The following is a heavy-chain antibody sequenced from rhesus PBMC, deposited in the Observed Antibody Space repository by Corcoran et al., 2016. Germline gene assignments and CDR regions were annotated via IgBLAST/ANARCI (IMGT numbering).Heavy chain of an antibody. V-gene: IGHV4-169*01. Sequence: QLQLQESGPGLVKPSETLSVTCAVSGGSISSSYWSWIRQAPGTGLEWIGYIFGSGRSTNYNPSLKSRVTLSVDTSKNQLSLKLSSVTAADTAVYYCARGIAAAGIDYWGQGVLVTVSS. J-gene: IGHJ4*01. CDR1: GGSISSSY. D-gene: IGHD6-31*01. CDR3: ARGIAAAGIDY. CDR2: IFGSGRST.